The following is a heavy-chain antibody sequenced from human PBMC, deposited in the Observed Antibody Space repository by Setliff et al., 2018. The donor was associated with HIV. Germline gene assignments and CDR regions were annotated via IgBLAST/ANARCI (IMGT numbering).Heavy chain of an antibody. CDR1: GGSISSGIYY. V-gene: IGHV4-61*09. J-gene: IGHJ5*02. Sequence: SETLSLTCTVSGGSISSGIYYWIWIRQPAGKGLEWIGHVYTTGGTNYNPSLKSRVTLSLDTSKNQFSLKLTSVTAADTAMYYCASRIYYYDESRVLREEGFVPWGQGTLVTVSS. CDR3: ASRIYYYDESRVLREEGFVP. D-gene: IGHD3-22*01. CDR2: VYTTGGT.